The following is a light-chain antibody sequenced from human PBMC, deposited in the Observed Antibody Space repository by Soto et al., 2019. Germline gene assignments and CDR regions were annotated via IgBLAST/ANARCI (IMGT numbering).Light chain of an antibody. CDR3: QQYYSYPLS. J-gene: IGKJ3*01. Sequence: AIRMTQSPSSLSASTGDRVTITCRASQGISSYLAWYQQKPGEAPKLLIYAASTLQSGVPSRFSGSGSGTDFTLTISCLQSEDFVTYYCQQYYSYPLSFGPGTKVDIK. CDR2: AAS. V-gene: IGKV1-8*01. CDR1: QGISSY.